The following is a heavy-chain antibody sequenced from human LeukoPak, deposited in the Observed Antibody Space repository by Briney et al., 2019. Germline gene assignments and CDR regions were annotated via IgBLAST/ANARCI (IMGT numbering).Heavy chain of an antibody. D-gene: IGHD6-13*01. CDR3: AREGDSSSWYRTNFDY. J-gene: IGHJ4*02. CDR1: GYTFTGYY. Sequence: ASVKVSCKASGYTFTGYYMHWVRQAPGQGLEWMGIINPSGGSTSYAQKFQGRVTMTRDMSTSTVYMELSSLRSEDTAVYYCAREGDSSSWYRTNFDYWGQGTLVTVSS. V-gene: IGHV1-46*01. CDR2: INPSGGST.